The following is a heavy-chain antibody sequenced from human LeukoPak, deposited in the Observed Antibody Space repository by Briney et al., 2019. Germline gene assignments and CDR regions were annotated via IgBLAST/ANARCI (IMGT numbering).Heavy chain of an antibody. D-gene: IGHD3-22*01. CDR2: IWYDGSNK. J-gene: IGHJ4*02. V-gene: IGHV3-30*02. CDR1: GFTFSSYG. Sequence: SGGSPRLSRAASGFTFSSYGMHWVRQAPGKGLEWVAFIWYDGSNKYYADSVKGRFTIPRDNSKNTLYLQMNSLRAEDTALYYCAKATTSSGYGLGYWGQGTLVTVSS. CDR3: AKATTSSGYGLGY.